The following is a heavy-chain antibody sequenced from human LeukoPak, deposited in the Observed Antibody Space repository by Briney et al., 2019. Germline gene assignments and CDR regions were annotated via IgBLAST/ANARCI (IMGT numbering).Heavy chain of an antibody. CDR1: GGSISSGGYY. Sequence: SQTLSLTCTVSGGSISSGGYYWSWIRQPAGKGLEYIGRIYSTGSTNYNPSLRSRVTISVDTSKNHFSLKLSSVTAADTAVYYCARDQTYSGSGIYTYFDYWGQGILVTVSS. D-gene: IGHD3-10*01. CDR2: IYSTGST. V-gene: IGHV4-61*02. CDR3: ARDQTYSGSGIYTYFDY. J-gene: IGHJ4*02.